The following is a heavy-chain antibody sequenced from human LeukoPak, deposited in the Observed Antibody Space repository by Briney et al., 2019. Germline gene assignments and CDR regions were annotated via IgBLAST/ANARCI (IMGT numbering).Heavy chain of an antibody. D-gene: IGHD7-27*01. Sequence: SEALSLTCAVYGGSFSGYYWSWIRQPPGKGLEWIGEINHSGSTNYNPSLKSRVTISEDTSKNQFSLKLSSVTAADTAVYYCARGLLGPVDYWGQGTLVTVSS. CDR2: INHSGST. V-gene: IGHV4-34*01. CDR3: ARGLLGPVDY. CDR1: GGSFSGYY. J-gene: IGHJ4*02.